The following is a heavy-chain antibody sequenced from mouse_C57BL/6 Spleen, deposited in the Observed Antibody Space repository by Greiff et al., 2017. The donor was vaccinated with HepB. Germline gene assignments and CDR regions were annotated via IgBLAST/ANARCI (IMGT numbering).Heavy chain of an antibody. V-gene: IGHV1-64*01. J-gene: IGHJ2*01. Sequence: QVQLKQPGAELVKPGASVKLSCKASGYTFTSYWMHWVKQRPGQGLEWIGMIHPNSGSTNYNEKFKSKATLTVDKSSSTAYMQLSSLTSEDSAVYYCARRGATVVGRDYFDYWGQGTTLTVSS. CDR3: ARRGATVVGRDYFDY. CDR1: GYTFTSYW. CDR2: IHPNSGST. D-gene: IGHD1-1*01.